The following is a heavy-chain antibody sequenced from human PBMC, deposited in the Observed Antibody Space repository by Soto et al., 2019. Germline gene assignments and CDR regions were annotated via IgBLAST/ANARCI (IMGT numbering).Heavy chain of an antibody. CDR1: GYTFTSYG. CDR2: TSAYNGNT. Sequence: QVQLVQSGAEVKKPGASVKVSCKASGYTFTSYGISWVRQAPGQGLEWMGWTSAYNGNTNYAQKLQGRVTMTTDTSTSTAYMELRSLRSDDTAVYYCARVAVDIVATTLNWFDPWGQGTLVTVSS. CDR3: ARVAVDIVATTLNWFDP. V-gene: IGHV1-18*04. D-gene: IGHD5-12*01. J-gene: IGHJ5*02.